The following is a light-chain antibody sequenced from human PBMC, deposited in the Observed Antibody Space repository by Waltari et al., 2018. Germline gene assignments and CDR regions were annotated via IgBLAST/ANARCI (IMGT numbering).Light chain of an antibody. CDR3: QQRRTWPSIT. J-gene: IGKJ5*01. Sequence: EIVLTQSPATLSLSPGQRGTLSCRASQSVGGNLAWYQQKPGQAPRLLIYDASNRATGLPARFSGSGSGTDFTLTISSLEPEDFAVYYCQQRRTWPSITFGQGTRLEI. CDR1: QSVGGN. CDR2: DAS. V-gene: IGKV3-11*01.